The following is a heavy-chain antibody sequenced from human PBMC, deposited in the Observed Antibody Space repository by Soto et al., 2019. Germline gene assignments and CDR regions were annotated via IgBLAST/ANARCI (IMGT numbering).Heavy chain of an antibody. J-gene: IGHJ4*02. V-gene: IGHV4-30-4*01. D-gene: IGHD3-10*01. Sequence: PSETLSLTCKVSGGPIKTGDYYWNWIRQPPGKGLEWIGYVFYSGATNYSPSLKSRAAISMDTSKNQFSLSLTSVTAADTAAHSCDRPGFSYGQLLFWGETIRVTVSS. CDR1: GGPIKTGDYY. CDR2: VFYSGAT. CDR3: DRPGFSYGQLLF.